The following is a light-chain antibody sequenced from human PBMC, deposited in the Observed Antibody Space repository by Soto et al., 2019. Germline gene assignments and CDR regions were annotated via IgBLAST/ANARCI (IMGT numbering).Light chain of an antibody. CDR3: QQYDSSPIT. CDR2: GAS. J-gene: IGKJ5*01. CDR1: QSVSSSY. Sequence: EIVLTQSPGTLSLSPGERATLSCRASQSVSSSYLAWCQQKPGQAPRLLIYGASSRATGIPDRFSGSGSGTDFTLTISSLEPEDFAVYYCQQYDSSPITFGQGTRLEIK. V-gene: IGKV3-20*01.